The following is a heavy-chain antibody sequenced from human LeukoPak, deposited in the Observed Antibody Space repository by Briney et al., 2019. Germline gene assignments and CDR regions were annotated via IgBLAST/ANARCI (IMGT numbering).Heavy chain of an antibody. D-gene: IGHD6-13*01. CDR1: GGSISSSNW. CDR3: ARAYSSRNGGTL. V-gene: IGHV4-4*02. CDR2: IYHSGST. J-gene: IGHJ4*02. Sequence: PSETLSLTCAVSGGSISSSNWWGWVRQPPGKGLEWIGEIYHSGSTDYNPSLKSRVTISVDKSKNQFSLKLSSVTAADTAVYYCARAYSSRNGGTLWGQGTLVTVSS.